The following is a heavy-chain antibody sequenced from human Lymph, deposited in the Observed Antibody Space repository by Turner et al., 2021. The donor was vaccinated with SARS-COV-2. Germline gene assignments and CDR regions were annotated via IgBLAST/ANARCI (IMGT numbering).Heavy chain of an antibody. CDR3: ARREWGGSLGHIDY. Sequence: EVLLVQSGAEVTRPGESLQICCRGAGYSFTSYCSGWVRQMPGKGLEWMGIIYPGDSDTRYSPSFQGQVTISADKSISTAYLQWSSLKAADNAMYYCARREWGGSLGHIDYWGQGTLVTVSS. J-gene: IGHJ4*02. CDR1: GYSFTSYC. D-gene: IGHD3-3*01. V-gene: IGHV5-51*01. CDR2: IYPGDSDT.